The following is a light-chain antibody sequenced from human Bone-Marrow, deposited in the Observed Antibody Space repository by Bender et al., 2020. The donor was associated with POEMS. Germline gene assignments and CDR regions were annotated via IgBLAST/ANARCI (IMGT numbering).Light chain of an antibody. Sequence: QSALTQPASVSGSPGQSITISCSGTSTDIGDFNYVSWYQHHPGKVPKLMMFHVTNRPSGVSDRFSASKSGNTASLTISGLQAEDESDYYCCSYAGRGTYVFGTGTKVTV. CDR1: STDIGDFNY. V-gene: IGLV2-14*03. J-gene: IGLJ1*01. CDR2: HVT. CDR3: CSYAGRGTYV.